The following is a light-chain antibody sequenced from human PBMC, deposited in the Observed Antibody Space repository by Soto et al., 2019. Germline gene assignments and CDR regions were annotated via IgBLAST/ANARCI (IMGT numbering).Light chain of an antibody. CDR3: QQRSDWPPT. J-gene: IGKJ4*01. CDR2: DAS. Sequence: EIVLTQSPATLSLSPGERATLSCRASQSISSYLDWYQQKPGQAPNLLIYDASTMATGIPARFSGSGSGTDFTLTISSLEPEDCATYYCQQRSDWPPTFGGGTKVEIK. CDR1: QSISSY. V-gene: IGKV3-11*01.